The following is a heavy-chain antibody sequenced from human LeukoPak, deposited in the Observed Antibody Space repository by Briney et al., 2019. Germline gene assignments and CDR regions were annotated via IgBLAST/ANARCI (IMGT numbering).Heavy chain of an antibody. CDR2: ITASGGNT. D-gene: IGHD5-18*01. J-gene: IGHJ4*02. CDR1: GFTLSSYA. Sequence: GGSLRLSCAASGFTLSSYAMGWVRQAPGKGLEWVSAITASGGNTYYADSVKGRFTISRDNSKNTLYLQVNSLRTEDTAVYYCTKGNGYSYGRYYFDYWGQGTLVTVSS. CDR3: TKGNGYSYGRYYFDY. V-gene: IGHV3-23*01.